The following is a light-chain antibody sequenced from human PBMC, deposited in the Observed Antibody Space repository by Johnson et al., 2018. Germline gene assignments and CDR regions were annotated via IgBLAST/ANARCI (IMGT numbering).Light chain of an antibody. CDR1: SSNIGNNY. J-gene: IGLJ1*01. Sequence: QSVLTQPPSVSAAPGQKVTISCSGSSSNIGNNYVSWYQQLPGTAPKLLIYENNKRPSGIPDRFSGSKSGTSATLGIPGLQPGDEDDYYCGTWDSSLRAGNVFGTGTKVTVL. V-gene: IGLV1-51*02. CDR3: GTWDSSLRAGNV. CDR2: ENN.